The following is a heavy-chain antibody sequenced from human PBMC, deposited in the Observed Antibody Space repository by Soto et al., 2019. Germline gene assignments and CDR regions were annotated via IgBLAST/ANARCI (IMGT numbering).Heavy chain of an antibody. Sequence: SVKVSCKSSGCTFSSYTISWVRQAPGQGLEWMGRIIPILGIANYAQKFQGRVTITADKSTSTAYMELSSLRSEDTAVYYCAREWGTSYYYMDVWGKGTTVTVSS. D-gene: IGHD1-1*01. CDR1: GCTFSSYT. CDR3: AREWGTSYYYMDV. J-gene: IGHJ6*03. CDR2: IIPILGIA. V-gene: IGHV1-69*04.